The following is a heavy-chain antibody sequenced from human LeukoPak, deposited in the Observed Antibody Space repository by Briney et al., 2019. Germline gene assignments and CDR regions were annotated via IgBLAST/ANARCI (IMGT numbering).Heavy chain of an antibody. CDR1: GYTFTSYD. J-gene: IGHJ6*02. Sequence: ASVKVSCKASGYTFTSYDINWVRQATGQGLEWMGWMNPNSGNTGYAQKFQGRVTMTRNTSISTAYMELSGLRSEDTAVYYCARGPEYYDFWSGYYNFWPSSTATYYGMDVWGQGTTVTVSS. D-gene: IGHD3-3*01. V-gene: IGHV1-8*01. CDR2: MNPNSGNT. CDR3: ARGPEYYDFWSGYYNFWPSSTATYYGMDV.